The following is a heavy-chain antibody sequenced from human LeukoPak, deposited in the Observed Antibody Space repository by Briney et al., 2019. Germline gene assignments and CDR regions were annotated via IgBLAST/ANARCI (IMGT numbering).Heavy chain of an antibody. CDR2: INTYTGNP. Sequence: ASVKVSCKASGGTFSSYAISWVRQAPGQGLECMGWINTYTGNPTYAQGLTGRFVFSLDTSVSTAYLQISSLQTDDTAVYYCARKSVEPDRYFDFWGQGTLVTVSS. CDR3: ARKSVEPDRYFDF. J-gene: IGHJ4*02. CDR1: GGTFSSYA. V-gene: IGHV7-4-1*02. D-gene: IGHD1-14*01.